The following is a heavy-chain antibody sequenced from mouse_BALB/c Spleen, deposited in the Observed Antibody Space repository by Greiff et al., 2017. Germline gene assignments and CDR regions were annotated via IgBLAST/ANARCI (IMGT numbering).Heavy chain of an antibody. CDR1: GDSITSGY. V-gene: IGHV3-8*02. CDR2: ISYSGST. J-gene: IGHJ4*01. Sequence: EVKLVESGPSLVKPSQTLSLTCSVTGDSITSGYWNWIRKFPGNKLEYMGYISYSGSTYYNPSLKSRISITRDTSKNQYYLQLNSVTTEDTATYYCARLDSSGYYYAMDYWGQGTSVTVSS. CDR3: ARLDSSGYYYAMDY. D-gene: IGHD3-2*01.